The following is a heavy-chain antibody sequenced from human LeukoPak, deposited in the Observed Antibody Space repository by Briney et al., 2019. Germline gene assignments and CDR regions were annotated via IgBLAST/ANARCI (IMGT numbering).Heavy chain of an antibody. CDR3: ARWLWFGELLPNWFDP. V-gene: IGHV3-33*03. D-gene: IGHD3-10*01. J-gene: IGHJ5*02. CDR1: GFTFSSYG. Sequence: PGGSLRLSCAASGFTFSSYGMHWVRQAPGKGLEWVAFIWYDASNKYYADSVKGRFTISRDNAKNSLYLQMNSLRAEDTAVYYCARWLWFGELLPNWFDPWGQGTLVTVSS. CDR2: IWYDASNK.